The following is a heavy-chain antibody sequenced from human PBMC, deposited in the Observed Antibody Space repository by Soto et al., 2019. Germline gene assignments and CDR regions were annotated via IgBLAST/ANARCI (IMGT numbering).Heavy chain of an antibody. D-gene: IGHD3-10*01. CDR3: ARGAMVRGVIIPNWFDP. J-gene: IGHJ5*02. Sequence: SVKVSCKASGGTFSSYAISWVRQAPGQGLEWMGGIIPIFGTANYAQKFQGRVTITADESTSTAYMELSSLRSEDTAVYYCARGAMVRGVIIPNWFDPWGQGTLVTVSS. CDR2: IIPIFGTA. V-gene: IGHV1-69*13. CDR1: GGTFSSYA.